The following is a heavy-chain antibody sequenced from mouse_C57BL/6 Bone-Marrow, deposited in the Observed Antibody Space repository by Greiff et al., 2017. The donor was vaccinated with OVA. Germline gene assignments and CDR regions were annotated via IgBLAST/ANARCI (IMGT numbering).Heavy chain of an antibody. J-gene: IGHJ2*01. V-gene: IGHV1-69*01. Sequence: QVQLQQSGAELVMPGASVKLSCKASGYTFTSYWMHWVKQRPGQGLEWIGEIDPSDSYTNYNQKFKGKSTLTVDKSSSTAYMQLSSLTSEDSAVYYCARGNGGFDYWGQGTTLTVSS. CDR3: ARGNGGFDY. CDR2: IDPSDSYT. CDR1: GYTFTSYW.